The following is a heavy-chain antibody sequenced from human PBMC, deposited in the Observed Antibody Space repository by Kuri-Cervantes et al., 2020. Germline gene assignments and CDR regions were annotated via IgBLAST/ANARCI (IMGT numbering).Heavy chain of an antibody. D-gene: IGHD5-12*01. CDR2: IYHSGST. CDR3: ARGLVATISSDYYYYYGMDV. J-gene: IGHJ6*02. V-gene: IGHV4-30-4*01. CDR1: GGSISSGDYY. Sequence: LRLSCTVSGGSISSGDYYWSWIRQPPGKGLEWIGYIYHSGSTDYNPSLKSRVTISVDTSKNQFSLKLSSVTAADTAVYYCARGLVATISSDYYYYYGMDVWGQGTTVTVSS.